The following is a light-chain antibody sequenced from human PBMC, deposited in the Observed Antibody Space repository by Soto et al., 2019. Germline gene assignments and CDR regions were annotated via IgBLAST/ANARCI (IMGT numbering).Light chain of an antibody. V-gene: IGKV1-27*01. J-gene: IGKJ1*01. Sequence: DIQMTQSPSSLSASVGDRVSITCGVSQAIGKSLAWYQQRPGKVPKLLIFAASNLQSGVPSRFSGSGYGTEFTLTISSLQPDDFATYYCQHYNSYSEAFGQGTKVDIK. CDR3: QHYNSYSEA. CDR2: AAS. CDR1: QAIGKS.